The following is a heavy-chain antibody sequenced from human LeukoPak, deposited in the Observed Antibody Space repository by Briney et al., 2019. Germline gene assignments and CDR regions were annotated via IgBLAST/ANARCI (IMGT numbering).Heavy chain of an antibody. D-gene: IGHD6-13*01. V-gene: IGHV4-39*07. Sequence: SETLSLTCTVSGGSISSSSYYWGWIRQPPGKGLEWIGSIYYSGSTYYNPSLKSRVTISVDTSKNQFSLKLSSVTAADTAVYYCAGGRAIAAAGTASGCFDYWGQGTLVTVSS. CDR1: GGSISSSSYY. CDR2: IYYSGST. CDR3: AGGRAIAAAGTASGCFDY. J-gene: IGHJ4*02.